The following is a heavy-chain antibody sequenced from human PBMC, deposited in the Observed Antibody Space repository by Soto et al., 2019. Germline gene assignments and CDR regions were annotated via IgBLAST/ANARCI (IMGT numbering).Heavy chain of an antibody. CDR2: ISSSGSTI. D-gene: IGHD3-10*01. CDR1: GFTFSSYE. Sequence: GGSLRLSCAASGFTFSSYEMNWVRQAPGKGLEWVSYISSSGSTIYYADSVKGRFTISRDNAKSSLYLQMNSLRAEDTAVYYCASLWFGESVRDYWGQGTLVTVSS. CDR3: ASLWFGESVRDY. J-gene: IGHJ4*02. V-gene: IGHV3-48*03.